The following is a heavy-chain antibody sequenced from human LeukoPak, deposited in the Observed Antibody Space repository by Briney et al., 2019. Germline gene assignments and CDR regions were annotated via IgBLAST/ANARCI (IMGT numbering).Heavy chain of an antibody. CDR3: ARGLWYSSSWYLYSGGPEFDP. V-gene: IGHV4-34*01. J-gene: IGHJ5*02. D-gene: IGHD6-13*01. CDR2: INHSGST. Sequence: SETLSLTCTVSGASFNSDDQYWSWIRQPPGKGLEWIGEINHSGSTNYNPSLKSRVTISVDTSKNQFSLKLSSVTAADTAVYYCARGLWYSSSWYLYSGGPEFDPWGQGTLVTVSS. CDR1: GASFNSDDQY.